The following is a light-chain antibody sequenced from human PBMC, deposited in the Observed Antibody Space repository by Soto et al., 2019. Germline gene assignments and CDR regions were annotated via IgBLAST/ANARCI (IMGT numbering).Light chain of an antibody. J-gene: IGLJ1*01. CDR3: SSYTRSSTLGV. CDR2: DVS. CDR1: SSDVGGYRY. V-gene: IGLV2-14*01. Sequence: QSALTQPASVSGSPGQSITISCTGTSSDVGGYRYVSWYQQHPGKAPKLMIYDVSNRPSGVSNRFSGSKSGNTASLTISGLQAEDEADYYCSSYTRSSTLGVFGTGTKVTVL.